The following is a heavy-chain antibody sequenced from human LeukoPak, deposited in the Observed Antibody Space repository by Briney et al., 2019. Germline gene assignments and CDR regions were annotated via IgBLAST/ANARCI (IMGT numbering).Heavy chain of an antibody. Sequence: GGSLRLSCAASGFTVSSNYIWVRQAPGKGLEWVSIIYSGGSTFYADSVKGRFTISRGNAKNSLYLQMNSLRAEDTAVYYCAELGITMIGGVWGKGTTVTISS. CDR3: AELGITMIGGV. CDR2: IYSGGST. J-gene: IGHJ6*04. V-gene: IGHV3-53*01. D-gene: IGHD3-10*02. CDR1: GFTVSSNY.